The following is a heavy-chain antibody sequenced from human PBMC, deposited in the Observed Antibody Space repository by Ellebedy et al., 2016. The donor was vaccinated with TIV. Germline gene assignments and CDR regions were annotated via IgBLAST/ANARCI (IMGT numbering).Heavy chain of an antibody. J-gene: IGHJ4*02. D-gene: IGHD2-2*01. CDR2: LSSSGGRT. CDR3: AKGRGGGSDSSTPRYYFDY. V-gene: IGHV3-23*01. CDR1: GFTFSSYA. Sequence: GESLKISCSASGFTFSSYAMSWVRPAPGKGLEWVSTLSSSGGRTYYADSVEGRFTVARDNSKKTLYLQRNSLRVEDTAVYYCAKGRGGGSDSSTPRYYFDYWGLGTLVTVSS.